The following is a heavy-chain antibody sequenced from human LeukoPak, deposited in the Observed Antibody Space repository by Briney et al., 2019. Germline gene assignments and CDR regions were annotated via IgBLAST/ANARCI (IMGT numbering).Heavy chain of an antibody. J-gene: IGHJ5*02. CDR2: IYYSGST. Sequence: NPSETLSLTCTVSGGSISSSSYYWGWIRQPPGKGLEWIGSIYYSGSTYYNPSLKSRVTISIDTSKNQFSLKLSSVTAADTAVYYCARALTIFGVGANRVPNWFDPWGQGTLVTVSS. CDR1: GGSISSSSYY. CDR3: ARALTIFGVGANRVPNWFDP. D-gene: IGHD3-3*01. V-gene: IGHV4-39*07.